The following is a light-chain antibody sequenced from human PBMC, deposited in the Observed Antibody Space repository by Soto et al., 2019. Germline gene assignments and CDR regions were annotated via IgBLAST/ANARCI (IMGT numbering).Light chain of an antibody. J-gene: IGLJ1*01. CDR1: SSDVGGYNY. V-gene: IGLV2-11*01. CDR3: CSYAGSYPYV. CDR2: DVS. Sequence: QSALTQPRSVSGSPGQSVTISCTGTSSDVGGYNYVSWYQQHPGKALKLMIYDVSKRPSGVPDRFSGSKSGNTASLTISGLQAEDEADYYCCSYAGSYPYVFGTGTKLTVL.